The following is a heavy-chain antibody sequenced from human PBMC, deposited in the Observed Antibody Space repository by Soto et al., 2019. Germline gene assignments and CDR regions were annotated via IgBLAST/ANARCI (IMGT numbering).Heavy chain of an antibody. CDR1: GFTFRNYD. CDR2: ISAAGDP. V-gene: IGHV3-13*05. J-gene: IGHJ6*02. CDR3: ARTDRDVYGLDV. Sequence: EVQLVESGGGLVQPGGSLRLSCEASGFTFRNYDMHWVRQGTGKGLEWVSGISAAGDPDYADSVEGRFTISRENAQNSFFLQMNSLRVGDTAVYYCARTDRDVYGLDVWGQGPTVIVSS.